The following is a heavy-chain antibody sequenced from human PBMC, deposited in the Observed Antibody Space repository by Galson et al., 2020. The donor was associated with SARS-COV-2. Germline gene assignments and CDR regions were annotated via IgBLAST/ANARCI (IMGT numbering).Heavy chain of an antibody. Sequence: GGSLRLSCAASGFTFSSYAMSWVRQAPGKGLEWVSAISGSGGSTSYADSVKGRFTISRDNSKNTLYLQMNSLRAEDTAVYYCAKEDGITMVRGVIMYPNWFDPWGQGTLVTVSS. J-gene: IGHJ5*02. CDR3: AKEDGITMVRGVIMYPNWFDP. D-gene: IGHD3-10*01. CDR2: ISGSGGST. CDR1: GFTFSSYA. V-gene: IGHV3-23*01.